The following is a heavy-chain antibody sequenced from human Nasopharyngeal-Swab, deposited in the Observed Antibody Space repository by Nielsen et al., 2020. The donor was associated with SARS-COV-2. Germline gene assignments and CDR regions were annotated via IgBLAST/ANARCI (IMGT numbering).Heavy chain of an antibody. CDR3: ARQYSSSWYAGRGDFDY. J-gene: IGHJ4*02. Sequence: GESLKISCAASGFTFSSYSMNWVRQAPGKGLEWVSSISSSSSYIYYADSVKGRFTISRDNAKNSLYLQMNSLRAEDTAVYYCARQYSSSWYAGRGDFDYWGQGTLVTVSS. CDR1: GFTFSSYS. D-gene: IGHD6-13*01. CDR2: ISSSSSYI. V-gene: IGHV3-21*01.